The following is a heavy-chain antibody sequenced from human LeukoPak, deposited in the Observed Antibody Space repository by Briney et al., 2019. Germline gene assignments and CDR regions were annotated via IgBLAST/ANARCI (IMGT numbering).Heavy chain of an antibody. CDR2: IYTSGST. Sequence: SETLSLTCTVSGGSISSGSYYWSWIRQPAGKGLEWIGRIYTSGSTNYNPSLKSRVTISVDTSKNQFSLKLSSVTAADTAVYYCARELYYDSSGYWGYWGQGTLVTVSS. CDR1: GGSISSGSYY. J-gene: IGHJ4*02. CDR3: ARELYYDSSGYWGY. V-gene: IGHV4-61*02. D-gene: IGHD3-22*01.